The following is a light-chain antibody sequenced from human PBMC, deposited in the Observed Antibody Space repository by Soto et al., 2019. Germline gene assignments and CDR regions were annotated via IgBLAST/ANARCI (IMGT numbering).Light chain of an antibody. Sequence: DIQMTQSPSTLSASVGDRVTITCRASQSISSWLAWYQQKPGKAPKLLIYHASSLESGVPSRFSGSGSGTEFTLPISSLQPDDFAPYYCQQYDRFPHPFGQGAKLEIK. CDR2: HAS. CDR3: QQYDRFPHP. J-gene: IGKJ2*01. V-gene: IGKV1-5*01. CDR1: QSISSW.